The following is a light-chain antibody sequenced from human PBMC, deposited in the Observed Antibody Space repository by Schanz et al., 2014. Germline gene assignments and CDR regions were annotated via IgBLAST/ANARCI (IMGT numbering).Light chain of an antibody. V-gene: IGKV3-20*01. J-gene: IGKJ2*01. Sequence: EIVMTQSPATLSVSPGERATLSCRASQSVRSNLAWYQQKPGQAPRLLIYGASTRATGIPDRFSGSGSGTGSGTDFTLTISRLEPEDFAVYYCQQCGRSPPYTFGQGTKVEIK. CDR1: QSVRSN. CDR2: GAS. CDR3: QQCGRSPPYT.